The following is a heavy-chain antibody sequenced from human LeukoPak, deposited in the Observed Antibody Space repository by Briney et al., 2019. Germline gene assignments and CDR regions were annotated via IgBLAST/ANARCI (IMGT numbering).Heavy chain of an antibody. D-gene: IGHD3-10*01. V-gene: IGHV4-4*07. Sequence: SETLSLTCTVSGGSISSYYWSWIRQPAGKGLEWIGRIYTSGSTNYNPSLKSRVTMSVDTSKNQFSLKLSSVTAADTAVYYCARGGIWFGEPLGLVDAFDIWGQGTMVTVSS. J-gene: IGHJ3*02. CDR2: IYTSGST. CDR1: GGSISSYY. CDR3: ARGGIWFGEPLGLVDAFDI.